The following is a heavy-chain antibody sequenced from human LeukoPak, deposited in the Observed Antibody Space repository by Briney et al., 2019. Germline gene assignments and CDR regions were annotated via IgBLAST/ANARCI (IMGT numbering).Heavy chain of an antibody. CDR2: FDPEDGET. J-gene: IGHJ5*02. V-gene: IGHV1-24*01. CDR1: GYTLTELS. Sequence: GASVKVSCRVSGYTLTELSMRWVRQAPGKGLEWMGGFDPEDGETIYAQKFQGRVTMTEDTSTDTAYMELSSLRSEDTAVYYCANLITGTTWGGGWFDPWGQGTLVTVSS. D-gene: IGHD1-20*01. CDR3: ANLITGTTWGGGWFDP.